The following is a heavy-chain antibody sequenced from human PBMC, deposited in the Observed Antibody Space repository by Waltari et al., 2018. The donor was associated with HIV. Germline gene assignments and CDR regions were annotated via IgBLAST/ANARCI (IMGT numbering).Heavy chain of an antibody. D-gene: IGHD3-22*01. CDR2: FDPENDET. Sequence: QVQLVQSGGEVKKPGASVKVSCKVSGYRLIELSMHWVRQAPGKGLEWMGGFDPENDETIYAQKSQGRFTMTDDTSTDTAYMELSSLKSEDTAVYYCVTGYDTSGQSPTMGDYWGQGTLVTVSS. CDR1: GYRLIELS. J-gene: IGHJ4*02. V-gene: IGHV1-24*01. CDR3: VTGYDTSGQSPTMGDY.